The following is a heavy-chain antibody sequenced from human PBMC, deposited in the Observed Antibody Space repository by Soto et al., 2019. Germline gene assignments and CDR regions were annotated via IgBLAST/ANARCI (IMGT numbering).Heavy chain of an antibody. Sequence: QVQLQQWGAGLLKPSETLSLTCAVYGGSFSGYYWSWIRQPPGKGLEWIGEINHSGSTNYNPSLKSRVTISVDTSKNQYPLKLSSVTAADTAVYYCARASYYYRARVFDYWGQGTLVTVSS. D-gene: IGHD3-10*01. J-gene: IGHJ4*02. CDR1: GGSFSGYY. V-gene: IGHV4-34*01. CDR3: ARASYYYRARVFDY. CDR2: INHSGST.